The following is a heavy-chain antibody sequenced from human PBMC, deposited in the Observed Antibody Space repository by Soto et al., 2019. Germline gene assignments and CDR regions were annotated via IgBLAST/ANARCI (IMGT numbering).Heavy chain of an antibody. Sequence: QVQLVQSGAEVQKPGSSLRVSCEASGGTLSSYTFNWVRQAPGQGLEWMGRIIPVLNITNYAQNFKGRVTITADKSTSTVYMELSSLRSDDSAIYYCARGVWVTDGGMNYYYYDMDVWGKGSTVTVSS. CDR3: ARGVWVTDGGMNYYYYDMDV. D-gene: IGHD2-21*02. CDR2: IIPVLNIT. CDR1: GGTLSSYT. J-gene: IGHJ6*03. V-gene: IGHV1-69*02.